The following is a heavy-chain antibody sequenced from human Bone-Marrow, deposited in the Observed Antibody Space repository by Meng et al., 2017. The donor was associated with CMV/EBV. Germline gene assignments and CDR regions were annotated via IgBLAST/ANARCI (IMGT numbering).Heavy chain of an antibody. J-gene: IGHJ6*02. CDR1: GYTFTCYY. V-gene: IGHV1-2*02. D-gene: IGHD6-19*01. CDR2: INTNSGGT. Sequence: ASVKVSCKASGYTFTCYYMNGVRQAPGQGLEWMGWINTNSGGTNYAQKFQGRVTMTRDTSIRTANLELSRLRSDDTDVDYCAGGQTIVVAGGTSKSSRYYYGIDVWGQGTTVTVSS. CDR3: AGGQTIVVAGGTSKSSRYYYGIDV.